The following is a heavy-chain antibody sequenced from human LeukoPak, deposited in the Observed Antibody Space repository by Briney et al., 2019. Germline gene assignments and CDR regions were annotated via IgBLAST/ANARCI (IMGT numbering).Heavy chain of an antibody. D-gene: IGHD2-15*01. CDR2: IYTSGST. J-gene: IGHJ5*02. V-gene: IGHV4-61*02. CDR1: GGSISSGSYY. CDR3: ARDYPLGYCSGGSCHDGYNWFDP. Sequence: SETLSLTCTVSGGSISSGSYYWSWIRQPAGKGLEWIGRIYTSGSTQHNPSLKTRVTISVDTSKNQFSLKLSSATAADTAVYYCARDYPLGYCSGGSCHDGYNWFDPWGQGTLVTVSS.